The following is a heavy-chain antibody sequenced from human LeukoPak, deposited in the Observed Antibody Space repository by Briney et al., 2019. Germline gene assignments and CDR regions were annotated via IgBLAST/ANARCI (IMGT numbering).Heavy chain of an antibody. V-gene: IGHV4-30-4*01. CDR1: GASIRSGDYY. D-gene: IGHD2-15*01. J-gene: IGHJ3*02. Sequence: SQTPSLTCTVSGASIRSGDYYWSWIRQPPGKGLEWIGYIYDSGSTYYNPSLKSRITISVDTSENRFSLKLSSVTATDTAVYYCARDCSGGSCYGAFDIWGQGTMVTVSS. CDR2: IYDSGST. CDR3: ARDCSGGSCYGAFDI.